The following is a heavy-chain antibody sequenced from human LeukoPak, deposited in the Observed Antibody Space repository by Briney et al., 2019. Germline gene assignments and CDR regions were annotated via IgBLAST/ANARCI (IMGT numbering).Heavy chain of an antibody. CDR1: GGSISSGDYY. Sequence: SETLSLTCTVSGGSISSGDYYWSWIRQPPGKGLEWIGYVYYSGSTYYNPSLKSRVTISVDTSKNQFSLKLSSVTAADTAVYYCARVEYQLLYSFYFDYWGQGTLDTVSS. D-gene: IGHD2-2*02. V-gene: IGHV4-30-4*08. CDR2: VYYSGST. CDR3: ARVEYQLLYSFYFDY. J-gene: IGHJ4*02.